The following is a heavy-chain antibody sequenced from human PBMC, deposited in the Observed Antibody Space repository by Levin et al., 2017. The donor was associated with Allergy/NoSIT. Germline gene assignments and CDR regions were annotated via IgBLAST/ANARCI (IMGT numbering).Heavy chain of an antibody. CDR1: GFSFHGCA. J-gene: IGHJ6*02. CDR2: ISWNSGNI. V-gene: IGHV3-9*01. Sequence: PGGSLRLSCAASGFSFHGCAMHWVRQAPGKGLEWVSGISWNSGNIVYADSVKGRFTVSRDNAKNSLFLQMNSLKPEDTAFYYCAKDITARGYYYGVDVWGQGTTVTVSS. D-gene: IGHD3-10*01. CDR3: AKDITARGYYYGVDV.